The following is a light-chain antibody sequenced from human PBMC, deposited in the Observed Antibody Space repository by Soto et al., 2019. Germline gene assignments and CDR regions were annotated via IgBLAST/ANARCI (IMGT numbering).Light chain of an antibody. CDR2: EVS. Sequence: QFALTQFASVSGSPGQSITISCTASSSDIDAYNYVSWYQQHPGKAPKLMIYEVSNRPSGVSNRFSGSKSGNTASLTISGLQADDEADYYCSSYTISSTLVFGGGTKVTVL. CDR3: SSYTISSTLV. J-gene: IGLJ2*01. CDR1: SSDIDAYNY. V-gene: IGLV2-14*01.